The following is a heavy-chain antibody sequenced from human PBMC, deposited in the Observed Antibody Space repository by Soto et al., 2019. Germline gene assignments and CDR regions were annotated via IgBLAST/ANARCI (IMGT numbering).Heavy chain of an antibody. V-gene: IGHV1-69*06. CDR1: GGTFSSYA. CDR3: ERSSSGGNAFDI. CDR2: IIPIFGTA. J-gene: IGHJ3*02. D-gene: IGHD3-22*01. Sequence: QVQLVQSGAEVKKPGSSVKLSCKASGGTFSSYAISWVRQAPGQGLEWMGGIIPIFGTAHYAQKFQGRVTITADKSTRTAYMEPSSLRSEDTAVYYCERSSSGGNAFDIWGQGTMVTVAS.